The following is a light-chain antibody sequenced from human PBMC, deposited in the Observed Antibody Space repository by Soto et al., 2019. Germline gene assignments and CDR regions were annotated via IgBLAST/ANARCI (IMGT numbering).Light chain of an antibody. CDR2: GNS. V-gene: IGLV1-40*01. J-gene: IGLJ2*01. Sequence: QSVLTQPPSVSGAPGQRVTISCTGSSSNIGAHYDVHWYQQLPGTAPKLLIYGNSNRPSGVPDRFSGSKSGTSASLAITGLQAEDEADSYCQSYDSSLSVHVVFGGGTKLTVL. CDR3: QSYDSSLSVHVV. CDR1: SSNIGAHYD.